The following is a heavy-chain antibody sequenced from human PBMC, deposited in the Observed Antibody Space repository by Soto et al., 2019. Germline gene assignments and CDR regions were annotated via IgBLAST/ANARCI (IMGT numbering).Heavy chain of an antibody. CDR3: AKGGCSSTNCRGFDP. CDR1: GFPFSSYA. Sequence: PGGSLRLSCAASGFPFSSYAMSWVRQAPGRGLEWVSAISGSGGTTYYADSVKGRFTISRDNSKNTLYLQMNSLRAEDTAVYYCAKGGCSSTNCRGFDPWGQGTLVTVSS. D-gene: IGHD2-2*01. J-gene: IGHJ5*02. V-gene: IGHV3-23*01. CDR2: ISGSGGTT.